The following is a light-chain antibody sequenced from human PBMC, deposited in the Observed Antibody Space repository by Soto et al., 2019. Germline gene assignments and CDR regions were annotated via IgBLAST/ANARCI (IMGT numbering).Light chain of an antibody. CDR3: GSYTGSIYV. Sequence: QSVLTQPASVSGSPGQSITISCTGTSSDVGGYKFVSWYQQHPGKAPKLMIYEVSNRPSGVSSRFSGSKSGNTASLTISGLQAEDGADYYCGSYTGSIYVFGTGTKVNVL. J-gene: IGLJ1*01. CDR2: EVS. V-gene: IGLV2-14*01. CDR1: SSDVGGYKF.